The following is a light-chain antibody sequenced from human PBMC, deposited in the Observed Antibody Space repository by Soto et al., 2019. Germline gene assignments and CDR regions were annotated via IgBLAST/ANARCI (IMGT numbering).Light chain of an antibody. V-gene: IGKV3-20*01. CDR2: GAS. CDR1: QSVSSSY. J-gene: IGKJ1*01. Sequence: EIVLTQSPGTLSLSPGERATLSCRASQSVSSSYFAWYQXXXXXAPRLLIYGASSRATGIPDRFXXXXXXXXXXLTISRLEPEDFAVYYCQQYGSSSWTFGQGTKVEIK. CDR3: QQYGSSSWT.